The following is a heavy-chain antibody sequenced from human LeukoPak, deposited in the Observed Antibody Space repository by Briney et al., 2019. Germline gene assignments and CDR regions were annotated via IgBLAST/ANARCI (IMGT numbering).Heavy chain of an antibody. Sequence: GGSLRLSCVASGFTFRDYWMAWVRQAPGKGLDWAANISPDGSATFYVDSVEGRFTISRDNTKNSLYLQMNNVGVEDTAVYYCVRSIDYWGQGTLVTVSS. CDR3: VRSIDY. CDR2: ISPDGSAT. V-gene: IGHV3-7*01. CDR1: GFTFRDYW. J-gene: IGHJ4*02.